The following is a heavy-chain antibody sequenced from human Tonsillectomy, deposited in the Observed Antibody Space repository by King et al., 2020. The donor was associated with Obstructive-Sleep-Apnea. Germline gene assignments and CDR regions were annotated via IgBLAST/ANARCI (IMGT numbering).Heavy chain of an antibody. CDR2: IRSKAYGWTT. V-gene: IGHV3-49*05. D-gene: IGHD5-12*01. J-gene: IGHJ4*02. CDR1: GVTFGGYA. CDR3: TRDLTKSGYSGYDCFDY. Sequence: VQLVESGGGLVKPGRSLRLSCTASGVTFGGYAMSWFRQAPGKGLELVGFIRSKAYGWTTEYAVSVKGRVTISRDDSKSMAYLQMNSLKTEDTAVYYCTRDLTKSGYSGYDCFDYWGQGTLVTVSS.